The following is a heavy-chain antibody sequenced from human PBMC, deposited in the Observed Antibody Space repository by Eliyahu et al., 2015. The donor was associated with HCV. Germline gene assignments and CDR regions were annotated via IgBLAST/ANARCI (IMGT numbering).Heavy chain of an antibody. J-gene: IGHJ5*02. CDR3: ARERVDGSGRRSDS. V-gene: IGHV4-4*02. Sequence: QVQLQESGPGLVTPSGTXSLACAVSDGSISVGHWWTWVRQYPGKGLEWIGEIYHSGNTNYNPSXKSRVSISVDKSRNEFSLKLTSVTAADTAVYYCARERVDGSGRRSDSWGQGILVTVSS. CDR2: IYHSGNT. D-gene: IGHD3-10*01. CDR1: DGSISVGHW.